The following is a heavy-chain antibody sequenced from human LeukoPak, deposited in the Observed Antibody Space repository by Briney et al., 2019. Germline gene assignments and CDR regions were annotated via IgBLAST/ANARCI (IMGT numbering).Heavy chain of an antibody. CDR3: ARWYCSGGSCYSPCDY. Sequence: ASVRLSCTASGYTFTSYDINWVRQAPGQGLEWMGWMNPNSGNTNYAQTLQGRVTMTTDTSTSTAYMELRSLRSDDTAVYYCARWYCSGGSCYSPCDYWGQGTLVSVSS. D-gene: IGHD2-15*01. CDR2: MNPNSGNT. CDR1: GYTFTSYD. J-gene: IGHJ4*02. V-gene: IGHV1-18*01.